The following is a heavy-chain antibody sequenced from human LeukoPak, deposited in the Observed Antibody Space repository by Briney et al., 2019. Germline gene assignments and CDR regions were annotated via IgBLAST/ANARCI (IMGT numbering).Heavy chain of an antibody. CDR2: ISDDGSNK. D-gene: IGHD5-12*01. CDR1: GFTFSSYS. J-gene: IGHJ3*02. CDR3: ASVDDLDAFAM. V-gene: IGHV3-30*03. Sequence: GGSLRLSCAASGFTFSSYSMNWVRQAPGKGLEWVAVISDDGSNKYYADPVKGRFTISRDNSKNTLYLQMNSLRAEDTAVYYCASVDDLDAFAMWGQGTMVIVFS.